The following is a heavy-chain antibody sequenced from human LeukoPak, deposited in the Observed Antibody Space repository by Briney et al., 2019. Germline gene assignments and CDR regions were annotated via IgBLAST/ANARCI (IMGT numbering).Heavy chain of an antibody. CDR2: INHSGST. CDR1: GGSISSGSYY. D-gene: IGHD2-2*01. V-gene: IGHV4-39*07. Sequence: SETLSLTCTVSGGSISSGSYYWSWIRQPPGKGLEWIGEINHSGSTNYNPSLKSRVTISVDTSKNQFSLKLSSVTAADTAVYYCARRWVVPAAIDYWGQGTLVTVSS. CDR3: ARRWVVPAAIDY. J-gene: IGHJ4*02.